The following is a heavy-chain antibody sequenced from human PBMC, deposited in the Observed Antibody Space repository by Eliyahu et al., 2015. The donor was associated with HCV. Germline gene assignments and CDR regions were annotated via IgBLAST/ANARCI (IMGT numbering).Heavy chain of an antibody. J-gene: IGHJ5*02. D-gene: IGHD5-24*01. CDR3: ARDSDADGYKPHWFDP. CDR1: GGTFSSHT. CDR2: IIPMLGKA. V-gene: IGHV1-69*08. Sequence: QVHLVQSGAEEKKPGSSVKVSCQASGGTFSSHTISWIRQAPGQGLEWMGRIIPMLGKANYAQKFQGRVTFTADKLTNTAYMDLSSLTSEDTAVYYCARDSDADGYKPHWFDPWGQGTLVAVSS.